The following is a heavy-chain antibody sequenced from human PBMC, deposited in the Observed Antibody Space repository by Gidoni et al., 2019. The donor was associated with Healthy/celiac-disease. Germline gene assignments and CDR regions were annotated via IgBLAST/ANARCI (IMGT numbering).Heavy chain of an antibody. CDR1: GVTFSSYA. D-gene: IGHD4-17*01. CDR2: IIPILGIA. CDR3: AREAVTTVTTGGWFDP. J-gene: IGHJ5*02. Sequence: QVQLVQSGAEVKKPGSSVKVSCKASGVTFSSYAISWVRQAPGQGLEWMGRIIPILGIANYAQKFQGRVTITADKSTSTAYMELSSLRSEDTAVYYCAREAVTTVTTGGWFDPWGQGTLVTVSS. V-gene: IGHV1-69*09.